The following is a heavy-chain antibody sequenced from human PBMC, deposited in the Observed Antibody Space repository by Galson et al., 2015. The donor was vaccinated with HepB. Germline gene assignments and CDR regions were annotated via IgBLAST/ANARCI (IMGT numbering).Heavy chain of an antibody. CDR1: GFTFSSYG. CDR2: ISYDGSNK. J-gene: IGHJ4*02. V-gene: IGHV3-30*03. Sequence: SLRLSCAASGFTFSSYGMHWVRQAPGKGLEWVAVISYDGSNKYYADSVKGRFTISRDNSKNTLYLQMNSLRAEDTAVYYCATSPSVVPAAANTRFDYWGQGTLVTVSS. D-gene: IGHD2-2*01. CDR3: ATSPSVVPAAANTRFDY.